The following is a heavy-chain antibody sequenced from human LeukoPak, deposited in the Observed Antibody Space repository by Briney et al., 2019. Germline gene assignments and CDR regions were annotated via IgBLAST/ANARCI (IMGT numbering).Heavy chain of an antibody. J-gene: IGHJ3*02. Sequence: GGSLRLSCAASGFTVSTNYMSWVRQAPGMGLEWVSVIYSGGSTKYADSVKGRFTISRDNSKNTLYLQVNSMRSEDTAVYYCSGEASRHGYNDAFDIWGQGTMVTVSS. CDR2: IYSGGST. CDR1: GFTVSTNY. V-gene: IGHV3-53*01. CDR3: SGEASRHGYNDAFDI. D-gene: IGHD5-24*01.